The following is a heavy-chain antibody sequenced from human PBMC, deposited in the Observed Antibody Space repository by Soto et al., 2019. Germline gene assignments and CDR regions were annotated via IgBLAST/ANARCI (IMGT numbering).Heavy chain of an antibody. J-gene: IGHJ4*02. V-gene: IGHV3-74*01. D-gene: IGHD3-9*01. CDR2: INSDGSST. Sequence: GSLRLSCAASGFTFSSYWMHWVRQAPGKGLVWVSRINSDGSSTSYADSVKGRFTISRDNAKNTLYLQMNSLRAEDTAVYYCARDPTYYDILTGYFPFDYWGQGTLVTVSS. CDR3: ARDPTYYDILTGYFPFDY. CDR1: GFTFSSYW.